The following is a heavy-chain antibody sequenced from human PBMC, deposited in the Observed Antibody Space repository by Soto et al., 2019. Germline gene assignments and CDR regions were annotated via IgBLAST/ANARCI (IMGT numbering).Heavy chain of an antibody. CDR3: ARYISNWYLDP. CDR2: TYYRSKWYS. D-gene: IGHD6-13*01. Sequence: PSQTLSLTCAILGDSVSSNSAAWNWIRQSPSRGLEWLGRTYYRSKWYSDYGISVRGRISITPDTSKNLFSLQLNSVTPEDMAVYYCARYISNWYLDPWGQGTLVTVSS. V-gene: IGHV6-1*01. J-gene: IGHJ5*02. CDR1: GDSVSSNSAA.